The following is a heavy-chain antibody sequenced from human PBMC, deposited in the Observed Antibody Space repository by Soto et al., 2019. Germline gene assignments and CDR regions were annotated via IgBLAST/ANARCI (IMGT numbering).Heavy chain of an antibody. CDR3: ARDQGVTSELFNY. CDR2: INPNSGGT. CDR1: GYTFTGYY. V-gene: IGHV1-2*02. Sequence: VASVKVSCKTSGYTFTGYYIHWVRQAPGQGLEWMGWINPNSGGTDYAQEFQGMVTMTRDTSISTVYMELNRLRSDDTAVYYCARDQGVTSELFNYWGHGSLVTVSS. D-gene: IGHD3-10*01. J-gene: IGHJ4*01.